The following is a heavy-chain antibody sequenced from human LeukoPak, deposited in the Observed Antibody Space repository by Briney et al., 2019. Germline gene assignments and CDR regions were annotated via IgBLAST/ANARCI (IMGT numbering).Heavy chain of an antibody. V-gene: IGHV4-61*08. J-gene: IGHJ6*02. D-gene: IGHD2-8*01. CDR1: GGSISSGDYY. CDR2: IYYSGST. CDR3: ARGGCTNGVCNGMDV. Sequence: PSQTLSLTCTVSGGSISSGDYYWSWIRQPPGKGLEWIGYIYYSGSTNYNPSLKSRVTISVDTSKSQFSLKLSSVTAADTAVYYCARGGCTNGVCNGMDVWGQGTTVTVSS.